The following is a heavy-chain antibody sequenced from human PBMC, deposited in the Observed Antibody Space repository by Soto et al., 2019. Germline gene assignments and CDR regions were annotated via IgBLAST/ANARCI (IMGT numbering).Heavy chain of an antibody. CDR1: GFTFSCHG. J-gene: IGHJ6*02. CDR2: ISYDGSNK. D-gene: IGHD4-17*01. Sequence: GGCLSLSCAAYGFTFSCHGLTWVRQAPGKGLEWVAVISYDGSNKYYADSVKGRFTISRDNSKNTLYLQMNSLRAEDTAVYYCAKDEVTTDYHSGMDAWGQGT. V-gene: IGHV3-30*18. CDR3: AKDEVTTDYHSGMDA.